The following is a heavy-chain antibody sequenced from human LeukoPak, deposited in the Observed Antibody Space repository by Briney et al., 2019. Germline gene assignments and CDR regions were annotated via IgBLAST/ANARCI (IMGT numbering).Heavy chain of an antibody. D-gene: IGHD1-26*01. CDR2: ISGRGGST. V-gene: IGHV3-23*01. Sequence: GGSLRLSRAASGFTFSSYAMSGVRHAPGKGLEGVSAISGRGGSTYYADSVKGRFTISRDNSNTTLYLQMNSLSAEDTAVYYCAKDARRGSYSGWFDPWGQGTLVTVSS. CDR3: AKDARRGSYSGWFDP. CDR1: GFTFSSYA. J-gene: IGHJ5*02.